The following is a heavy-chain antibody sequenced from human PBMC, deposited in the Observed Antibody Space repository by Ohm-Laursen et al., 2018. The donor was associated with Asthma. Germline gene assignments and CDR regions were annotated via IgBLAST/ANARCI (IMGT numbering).Heavy chain of an antibody. Sequence: SETLSLTCTASGASVSSDSFYWSWIRQPPGKGLDWIGYVFSSWTTHYNASLKSRVTISIDKSKNQFSLKLSSVTAADTAVYYCASSSGSRSSHTVDYWGQGTLVTVSA. CDR3: ASSSGSRSSHTVDY. CDR2: VFSSWTT. CDR1: GASVSSDSFY. V-gene: IGHV4-61*01. J-gene: IGHJ4*02. D-gene: IGHD2-2*01.